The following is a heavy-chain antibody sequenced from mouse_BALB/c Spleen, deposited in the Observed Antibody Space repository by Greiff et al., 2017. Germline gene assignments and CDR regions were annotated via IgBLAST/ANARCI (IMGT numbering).Heavy chain of an antibody. CDR1: GFSLTSYG. J-gene: IGHJ4*01. Sequence: QVQLKESGPGLVQPSQSLSITCTVSGFSLTSYGVHWVRQSPGKGLEWLGVIWSGGSTDYNAAFISRLSISKDNSKSQVFFKMNSLQANDTAIYYCARYDYDGYYYAMDYWGQGTSVTVSS. CDR2: IWSGGST. D-gene: IGHD2-4*01. V-gene: IGHV2-2*02. CDR3: ARYDYDGYYYAMDY.